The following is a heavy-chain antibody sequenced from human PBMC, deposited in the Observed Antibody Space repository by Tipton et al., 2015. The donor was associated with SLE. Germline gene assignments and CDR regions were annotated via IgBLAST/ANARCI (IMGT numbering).Heavy chain of an antibody. CDR3: ARSPDWGLDY. V-gene: IGHV3-7*01. CDR1: GFNFNSFW. J-gene: IGHJ4*02. D-gene: IGHD7-27*01. CDR2: IKQDESEK. Sequence: GSLRLSCTASGFNFNSFWMNWVRQAPGRGLEWLANIKQDESEKYYADSVKGRFTISRDNAQNSLFLQMNSLRVEDTAIYFCARSPDWGLDYWGQGTLVTVSS.